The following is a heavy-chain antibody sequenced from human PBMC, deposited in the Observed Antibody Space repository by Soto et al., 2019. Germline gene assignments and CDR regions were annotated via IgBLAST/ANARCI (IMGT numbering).Heavy chain of an antibody. Sequence: QLQLQESGPGLVKPSETLYLTCTVSGGSISSTSYYWGWIRQPPGKGLEWIGSIFYSGSTYYNPSLKSRVTMSVNTSKNQFSLKLRSVTAADTAVYYCATLVAGLGLYYFDYWGQGTLVTVSS. CDR1: GGSISSTSYY. D-gene: IGHD3-9*01. V-gene: IGHV4-39*01. CDR2: IFYSGST. J-gene: IGHJ4*02. CDR3: ATLVAGLGLYYFDY.